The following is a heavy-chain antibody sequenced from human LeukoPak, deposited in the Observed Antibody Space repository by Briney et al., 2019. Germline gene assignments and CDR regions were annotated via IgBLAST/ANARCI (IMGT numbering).Heavy chain of an antibody. CDR1: GYAFTPYY. D-gene: IGHD6-19*01. V-gene: IGHV1-46*01. CDR2: INPSGGST. J-gene: IGHJ6*03. Sequence: ASVKVSCKASGYAFTPYYMHWVRQAPGQGLEWMGIINPSGGSTSYAQKFQGRVTMTRDTSTSTVYMELSSLRSEDTAVYYCARGAVAATGDYYYMDVWGKGTTVTVSS. CDR3: ARGAVAATGDYYYMDV.